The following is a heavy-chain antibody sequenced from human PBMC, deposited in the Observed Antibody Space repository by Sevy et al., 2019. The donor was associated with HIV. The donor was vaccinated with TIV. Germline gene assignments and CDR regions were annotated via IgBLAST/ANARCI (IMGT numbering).Heavy chain of an antibody. CDR2: ISGSGRST. J-gene: IGHJ6*02. V-gene: IGHV3-23*01. CDR3: AKVGGRATTNYYYGLDV. CDR1: GFTFDNFD. D-gene: IGHD1-1*01. Sequence: GGSLRLSCAASGFTFDNFDMNWVRQAPGKGLEWVSGISGSGRSTYYADSVTGRFTISRYNSKNTVFLHMNTLRAEDTAVYYCAKVGGRATTNYYYGLDVWGPGTPVTVSS.